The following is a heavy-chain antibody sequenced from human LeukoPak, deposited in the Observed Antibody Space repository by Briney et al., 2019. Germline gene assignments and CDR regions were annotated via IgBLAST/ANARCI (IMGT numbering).Heavy chain of an antibody. D-gene: IGHD2-2*01. CDR2: MSLNSGNT. Sequence: ASVKVSCKASGCTFSSYDINWVRQATGQGLEWIGYMSLNSGNTGYAQNFEGRVTLTTSTSINTVYMGLSSLTSEDTAVYYCAGCSSSSCYDYFHHWGQGTPVTVSS. V-gene: IGHV1-8*01. CDR3: AGCSSSSCYDYFHH. J-gene: IGHJ1*01. CDR1: GCTFSSYD.